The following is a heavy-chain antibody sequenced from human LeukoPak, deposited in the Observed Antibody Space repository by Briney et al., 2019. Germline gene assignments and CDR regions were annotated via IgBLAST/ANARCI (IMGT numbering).Heavy chain of an antibody. V-gene: IGHV3-21*01. J-gene: IGHJ3*02. Sequence: KPGGSLRLSCAASGFTFSSYSMNWVRQAPGKGLEWVSSISSSSSYIYYADSVKGRFTISRDNAKNSLYLQMNSLRAEDTDVYYCARSKVATIINAFDIWGQGTMVTVSS. CDR2: ISSSSSYI. D-gene: IGHD5-12*01. CDR1: GFTFSSYS. CDR3: ARSKVATIINAFDI.